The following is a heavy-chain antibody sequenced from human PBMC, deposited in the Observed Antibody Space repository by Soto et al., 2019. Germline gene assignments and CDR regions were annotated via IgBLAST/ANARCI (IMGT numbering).Heavy chain of an antibody. Sequence: QVHLVQSGAEVKKPGASVKVSCKASGYTFTSYGITWVRQAPGQGLEWMGWISAHNGNTDYAQKLQCRVIVTRDNSTSTAYMELRSLRSDDTAVYYCARGRYGDYWGQGALVTGSS. CDR3: ARGRYGDY. D-gene: IGHD1-1*01. CDR1: GYTFTSYG. CDR2: ISAHNGNT. V-gene: IGHV1-18*01. J-gene: IGHJ4*02.